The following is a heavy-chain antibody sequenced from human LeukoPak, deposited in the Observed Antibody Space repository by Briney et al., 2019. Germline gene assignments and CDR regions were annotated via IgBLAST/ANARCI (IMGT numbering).Heavy chain of an antibody. Sequence: SVKVSCKASGGTFSSYAISWVQQAPGQGLEWMGRIIPILGIANYAQKFQGRVTITADKSTSTAYMELSSLRSEDTAVYYCARGHDSSGYYYFDYWGQGTLVTVSS. D-gene: IGHD3-22*01. CDR3: ARGHDSSGYYYFDY. V-gene: IGHV1-69*04. J-gene: IGHJ4*02. CDR1: GGTFSSYA. CDR2: IIPILGIA.